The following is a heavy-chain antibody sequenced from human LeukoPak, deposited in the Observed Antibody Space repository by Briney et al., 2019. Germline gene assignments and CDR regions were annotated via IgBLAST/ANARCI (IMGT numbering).Heavy chain of an antibody. CDR3: AREHFDWLSSRDIPSEKNYYYYYGMDV. Sequence: SETLSLTCTVSGGSISSYYWSWIRQPAGKGLEWIGRIYTSGSTNYNPSLKSRVTMSVDTSKNQFSLKLSSATAADTAVYYCAREHFDWLSSRDIPSEKNYYYYYGMDVWGQGTTVTVSS. CDR2: IYTSGST. CDR1: GGSISSYY. J-gene: IGHJ6*02. V-gene: IGHV4-4*07. D-gene: IGHD3-9*01.